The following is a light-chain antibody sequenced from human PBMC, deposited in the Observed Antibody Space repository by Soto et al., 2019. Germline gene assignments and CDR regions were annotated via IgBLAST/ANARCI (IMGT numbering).Light chain of an antibody. V-gene: IGKV3-20*01. J-gene: IGKJ5*01. CDR3: QQYGSSPLVT. Sequence: EIVLTQSPCTLSLSPGERATLSCRASQSVSSSYLAWYQQKPGQAPSLLIYGASSKATGIPDRFSGSGSGTDFTLTISRLEPEDFAVYYCQQYGSSPLVTFGQGTRLEIK. CDR2: GAS. CDR1: QSVSSSY.